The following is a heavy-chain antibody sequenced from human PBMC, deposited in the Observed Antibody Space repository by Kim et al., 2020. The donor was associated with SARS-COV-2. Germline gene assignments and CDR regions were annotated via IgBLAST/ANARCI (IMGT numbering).Heavy chain of an antibody. CDR2: ISAYNGNT. Sequence: ASVKVSCKASGYTFTSYGISWVRQAPGQGLEWMGWISAYNGNTNYAQKLQGRVTMTTDTSTSTAYMELRSLRSDDTAVYYCARGGPTSQRHYYDSSGYKTWGQGTLVTVSS. CDR3: ARGGPTSQRHYYDSSGYKT. CDR1: GYTFTSYG. J-gene: IGHJ5*02. V-gene: IGHV1-18*04. D-gene: IGHD3-22*01.